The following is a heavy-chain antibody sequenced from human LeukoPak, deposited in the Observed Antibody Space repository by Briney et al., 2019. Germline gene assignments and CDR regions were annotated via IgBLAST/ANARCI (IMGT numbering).Heavy chain of an antibody. J-gene: IGHJ4*02. CDR3: ARAKADIVATLGGFDY. Sequence: LVKVSCKASGGTFSSYAISWVRQAPGQGLEWMGGIIPIFGTANYAQKFQGRVTITADESTSTAYMELSSLRSEDTAVYYCARAKADIVATLGGFDYWGQGTLVTVSS. V-gene: IGHV1-69*01. D-gene: IGHD5-12*01. CDR1: GGTFSSYA. CDR2: IIPIFGTA.